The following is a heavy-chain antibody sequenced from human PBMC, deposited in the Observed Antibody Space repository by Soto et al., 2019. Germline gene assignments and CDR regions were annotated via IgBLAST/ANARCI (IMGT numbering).Heavy chain of an antibody. Sequence: ASVKVSCKASGYAFTSYDINWVRQATGQGPEWMGWMNSKTGNTGYAEKFQGRVTMTRNTSISTAYMELSCLRSDDTAVYYCARGPRIAVAATRWFDPWGQGTLVTVSS. CDR3: ARGPRIAVAATRWFDP. V-gene: IGHV1-8*01. CDR2: MNSKTGNT. J-gene: IGHJ5*02. CDR1: GYAFTSYD. D-gene: IGHD6-19*01.